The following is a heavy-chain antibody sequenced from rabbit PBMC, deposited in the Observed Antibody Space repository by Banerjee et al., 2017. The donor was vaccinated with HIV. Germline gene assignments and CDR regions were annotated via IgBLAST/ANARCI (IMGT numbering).Heavy chain of an antibody. V-gene: IGHV1S45*01. CDR2: IDTHSSGRT. CDR1: GFSFSSSYW. Sequence: QEQLEESGGDLVKPEGSLTLTCTASGFSFSSSYWICWVRQAPGKGLEWIACIDTHSSGRTYYANWAKGRFTVSKTSSTTVTLQMTSLTAADTATYFCGRHASSSGWGGDLWGPGTLVTVS. D-gene: IGHD4-1*01. J-gene: IGHJ4*01. CDR3: GRHASSSGWGGDL.